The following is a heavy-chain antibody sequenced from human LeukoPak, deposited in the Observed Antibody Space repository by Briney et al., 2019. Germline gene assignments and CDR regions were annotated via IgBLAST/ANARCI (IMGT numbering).Heavy chain of an antibody. D-gene: IGHD2-2*01. J-gene: IGHJ4*02. CDR1: RGAFSSYA. Sequence: GSSVKVSCKASRGAFSSYAISWVRQAPGQGLEWMGRIIPIFGTPNYAQKFQGRVTITADESTNTAYMELSSLRSEDTAVYYCAREGYCSTTGCHDAYWGQGTLVTVSS. CDR3: AREGYCSTTGCHDAY. V-gene: IGHV1-69*15. CDR2: IIPIFGTP.